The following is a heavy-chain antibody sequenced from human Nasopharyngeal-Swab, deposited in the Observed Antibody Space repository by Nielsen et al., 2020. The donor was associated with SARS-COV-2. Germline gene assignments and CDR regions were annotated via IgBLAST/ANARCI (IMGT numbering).Heavy chain of an antibody. V-gene: IGHV3-21*01. D-gene: IGHD5-12*01. CDR1: GFTFSSYS. Sequence: GESLKISCAASGFTFSSYSMNWVRQAPGKGLEWVSSISSSSSYIYYADSVKGRFTTSRDNAKNSLYLQMNSLRAEDTAVYYCAREGGYSGYDYDYWGQGTLVTVSS. CDR3: AREGGYSGYDYDY. CDR2: ISSSSSYI. J-gene: IGHJ4*02.